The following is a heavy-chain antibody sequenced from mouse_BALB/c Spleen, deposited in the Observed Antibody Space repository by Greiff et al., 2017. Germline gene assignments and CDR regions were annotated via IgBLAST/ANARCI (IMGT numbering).Heavy chain of an antibody. CDR2: ISYSGST. J-gene: IGHJ2*01. D-gene: IGHD1-1*01. Sequence: DVQLQESGPGLVKPSQSLSLTCTVTGYSITSDYAWNWIRQFPGNKLEWMGYISYSGSTSYNPSLKSRISITRDTSKNQFFLQLNSVTTEDTATYYCARGNYYGSSFDYWGQGTTLTVSS. CDR3: ARGNYYGSSFDY. V-gene: IGHV3-2*02. CDR1: GYSITSDYA.